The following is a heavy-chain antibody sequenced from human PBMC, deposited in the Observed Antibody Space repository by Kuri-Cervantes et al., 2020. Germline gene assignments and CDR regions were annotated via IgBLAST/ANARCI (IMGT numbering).Heavy chain of an antibody. Sequence: LSLTCAASGFTFSSYSMNWVRQAPGKGLEWVAVISYDGSNKYYADSVKGRFTISRDNSKNTLYLQMNSLRAEDTAVYYCARDSGPETGTTPFGSYYYGMDVWGQGTTVTVSS. CDR3: ARDSGPETGTTPFGSYYYGMDV. CDR2: ISYDGSNK. J-gene: IGHJ6*02. D-gene: IGHD1-1*01. V-gene: IGHV3-30*03. CDR1: GFTFSSYS.